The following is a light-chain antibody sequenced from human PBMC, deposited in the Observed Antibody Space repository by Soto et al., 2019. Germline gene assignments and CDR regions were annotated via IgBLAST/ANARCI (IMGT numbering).Light chain of an antibody. V-gene: IGLV2-11*01. Sequence: QSVLTQPRSVSGSPGQSVTISCTGTSSDVGGYDFVSWFQHHPGKPPKLIMYDVSKRPSGVPDRFSGSKSGNTASLTISGLQAVDEADYYCCSYAGSYTFVFGTGTKVTVL. CDR2: DVS. J-gene: IGLJ1*01. CDR3: CSYAGSYTFV. CDR1: SSDVGGYDF.